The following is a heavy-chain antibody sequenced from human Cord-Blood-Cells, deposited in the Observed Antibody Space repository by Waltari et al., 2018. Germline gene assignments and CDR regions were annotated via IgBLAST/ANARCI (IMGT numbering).Heavy chain of an antibody. Sequence: QVQLQESGPGLVKPSETLSLTCAVSGYSISSGYYWGWIRQPPGKGLEWIGSIYHSGSTYYNPSLKSRVTISVDTSKNQFSRKLSSVTAADTAVYYCARDQYYYDSSGYYYYYGMDVWGQGTTVTVSS. V-gene: IGHV4-38-2*02. CDR3: ARDQYYYDSSGYYYYYGMDV. D-gene: IGHD3-22*01. CDR2: IYHSGST. J-gene: IGHJ6*02. CDR1: GYSISSGYY.